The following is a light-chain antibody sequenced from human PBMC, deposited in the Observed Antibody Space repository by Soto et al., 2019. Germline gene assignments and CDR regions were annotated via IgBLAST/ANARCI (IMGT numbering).Light chain of an antibody. Sequence: DIQMTQSPSSLSASVGDRVTITCRASQSISNYLNWYQQKPGKAPKLLIYAASSLQSGVQSRFSGSGSGTDFALTTRSLQPEDFATYYCQQSYSTPRTFGQGTKVDI. CDR3: QQSYSTPRT. V-gene: IGKV1-39*01. CDR1: QSISNY. J-gene: IGKJ1*01. CDR2: AAS.